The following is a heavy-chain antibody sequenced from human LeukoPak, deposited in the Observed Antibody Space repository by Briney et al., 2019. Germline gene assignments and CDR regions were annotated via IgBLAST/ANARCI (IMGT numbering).Heavy chain of an antibody. CDR1: GYTFTGYY. D-gene: IGHD6-13*01. J-gene: IGHJ4*02. V-gene: IGHV1-46*01. CDR3: ARIPSSQRHFDY. CDR2: INPSIGGT. Sequence: ASVKVSCKASGYTFTGYYIHWVRQAPGQGLEWMGIINPSIGGTTYAQKFQGRVTMTRDTSTSTVYMELSSLRSEDTAVYYCARIPSSQRHFDYWGQGTLVTVSS.